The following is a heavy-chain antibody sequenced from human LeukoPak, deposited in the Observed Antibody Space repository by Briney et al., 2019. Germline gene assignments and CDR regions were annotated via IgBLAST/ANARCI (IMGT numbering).Heavy chain of an antibody. D-gene: IGHD3-3*01. Sequence: GGSLRLSCAASGITFIKYSMTWVRQAPGKGLEWVSAITGSGAFTDYADSVKGRFTISRDNSKNTLYLQMNSLRAEDTAIYYCARDERLLSFLKWGQGTLVTVSS. CDR2: ITGSGAFT. J-gene: IGHJ4*02. CDR3: ARDERLLSFLK. CDR1: GITFIKYS. V-gene: IGHV3-23*01.